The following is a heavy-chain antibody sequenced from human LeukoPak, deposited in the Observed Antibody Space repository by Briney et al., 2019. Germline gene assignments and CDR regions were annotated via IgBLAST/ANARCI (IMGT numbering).Heavy chain of an antibody. V-gene: IGHV3-74*01. CDR3: ARGFTIFGVVNDAFDI. Sequence: PGGSLRLYCAASGFTFSDYWMHWVRQAPGKGLVWVSRIDSDGSSTSNADSVKGRFTISRDNAKNSVYLQMNSLRAEDTAVYYCARGFTIFGVVNDAFDIWGQGTMVTVSS. J-gene: IGHJ3*02. D-gene: IGHD3-3*01. CDR1: GFTFSDYW. CDR2: IDSDGSST.